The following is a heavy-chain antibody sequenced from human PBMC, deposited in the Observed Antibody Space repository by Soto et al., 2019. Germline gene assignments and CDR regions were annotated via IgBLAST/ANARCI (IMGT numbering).Heavy chain of an antibody. J-gene: IGHJ4*02. D-gene: IGHD6-6*01. CDR1: GGSGSNSA. CDR2: IIPIFGPA. V-gene: IGHV1-69*01. CDR3: GRGSSLTKVEY. Sequence: VQVVEAGSEVKKAGASVGVSCKAPGGSGSNSAISWPRPAPGQGLEWMGGIIPIFGPAIYARKFQGRFTISADESTGTAYMELNNVRSDDTAVYYCGRGSSLTKVEYWGQGTLVTVSS.